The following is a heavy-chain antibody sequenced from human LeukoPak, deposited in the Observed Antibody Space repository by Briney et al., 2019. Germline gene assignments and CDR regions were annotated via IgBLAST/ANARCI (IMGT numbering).Heavy chain of an antibody. D-gene: IGHD3-22*01. J-gene: IGHJ4*02. CDR3: ARDLTHRRNYDNSGYQIVSAF. V-gene: IGHV1-18*04. Sequence: ASVKVSCKASGYTFTGYYMHWVRQAPGQGLEWMGWISAYNGNTNYAQKFQGRVTMTTDTSTSTAYMELRSLRSDDTAVYYCARDLTHRRNYDNSGYQIVSAFWGQGTLVTVSS. CDR2: ISAYNGNT. CDR1: GYTFTGYY.